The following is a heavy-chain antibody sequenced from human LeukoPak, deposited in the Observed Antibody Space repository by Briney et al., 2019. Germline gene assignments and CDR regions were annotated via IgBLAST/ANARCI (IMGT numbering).Heavy chain of an antibody. Sequence: GGSLRLSCAASGFTFSNAWMSWVRQAPGKGLEWVGRIKSKTDGGTTDYAAPVKGRFTISRDDSKNTLYLQMNSLKTEDTAVYYCTTDLNRGIVGATIVYAFDIWGQGTMVTVSS. D-gene: IGHD1-26*01. J-gene: IGHJ3*02. CDR3: TTDLNRGIVGATIVYAFDI. CDR2: IKSKTDGGTT. CDR1: GFTFSNAW. V-gene: IGHV3-15*01.